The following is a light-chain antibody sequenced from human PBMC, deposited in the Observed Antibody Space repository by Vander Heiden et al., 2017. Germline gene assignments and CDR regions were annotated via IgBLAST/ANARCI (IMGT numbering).Light chain of an antibody. J-gene: IGLJ2*01. CDR3: CSYASSSTSV. CDR2: EGT. Sequence: QSALTQPASVSGSPGQSITISCTGTSSDVGSYKLVSWYQQYPGKAPKLMIYEGTKRPSGVSSRFSGSKSGNTASLTISGLQAEDEADYYCCSYASSSTSVFGGGTKLTVL. CDR1: SSDVGSYKL. V-gene: IGLV2-23*01.